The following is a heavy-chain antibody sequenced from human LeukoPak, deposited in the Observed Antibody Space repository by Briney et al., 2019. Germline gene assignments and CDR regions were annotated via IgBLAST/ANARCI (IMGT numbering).Heavy chain of an antibody. CDR3: ARGRRGAVAGTFCY. D-gene: IGHD6-19*01. J-gene: IGHJ4*02. CDR1: GYTFTSYD. CDR2: MNPNSGNT. Sequence: ASVKVSFKASGYTFTSYDINWVRQATGQGLEWMGWMNPNSGNTGYAQKFQGRVTMTRNTSISTAYMELSSLRSEDTAVYYCARGRRGAVAGTFCYWGQGTLVTVSS. V-gene: IGHV1-8*01.